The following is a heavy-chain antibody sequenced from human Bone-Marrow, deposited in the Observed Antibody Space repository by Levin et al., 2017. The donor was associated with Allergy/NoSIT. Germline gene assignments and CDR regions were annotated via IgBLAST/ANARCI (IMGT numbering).Heavy chain of an antibody. CDR3: GKDPNGDYVGAFDR. V-gene: IGHV3-23*01. Sequence: PGGSLRLSCAASGFAFSNYALIWVRQTPEKGLEWVSAIRGNGHSTSYADSVKGRFTISRDNSRNTLYLQMTSLRAEDTAVYYCGKDPNGDYVGAFDRWGQGTMVTVSS. CDR2: IRGNGHST. J-gene: IGHJ3*02. CDR1: GFAFSNYA. D-gene: IGHD4-17*01.